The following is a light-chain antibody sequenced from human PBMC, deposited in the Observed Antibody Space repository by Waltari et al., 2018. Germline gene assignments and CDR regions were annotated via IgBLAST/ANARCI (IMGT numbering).Light chain of an antibody. V-gene: IGLV3-1*01. CDR1: ILGSKY. J-gene: IGLJ3*02. CDR2: QDI. CDR3: QALGSNRWV. Sequence: SYELTQPPSVSVSPGQTASITCSGDILGSKYDSWYQHKAGQSPLLVIYQDINRPSGIPERFSGSKSGNTATLTISGTQAMDDADYYCQALGSNRWVFGGGTKLTVL.